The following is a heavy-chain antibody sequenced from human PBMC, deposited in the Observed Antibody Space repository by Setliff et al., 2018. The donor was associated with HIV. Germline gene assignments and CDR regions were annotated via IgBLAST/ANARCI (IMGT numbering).Heavy chain of an antibody. CDR1: GYTFTNYI. D-gene: IGHD2-2*01. Sequence: ASVMVSCKASGYTFTNYIMNWVRQAPGQGLEWMGWINTNTGNPTYAQGFTGRFVFSLDTSVSTAYLQISSLKAEDTAVYYCARAGCSSTTCPWAWYFDLWGRGTLVTVSS. V-gene: IGHV7-4-1*02. CDR2: INTNTGNP. CDR3: ARAGCSSTTCPWAWYFDL. J-gene: IGHJ2*01.